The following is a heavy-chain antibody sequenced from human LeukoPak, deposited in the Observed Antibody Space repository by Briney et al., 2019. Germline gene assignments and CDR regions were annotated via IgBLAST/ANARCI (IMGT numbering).Heavy chain of an antibody. V-gene: IGHV1-2*02. Sequence: ASVKVSCKASGFTFTSYGISWVRQAPGQGLEWMGWINPNSGGTNYAQKFQGRVTMTRDTSINTAYMDLSGLRSDDSAVYYCARSMTTVTSWDYWGPGTLVTVSS. CDR2: INPNSGGT. J-gene: IGHJ4*02. CDR3: ARSMTTVTSWDY. D-gene: IGHD4-17*01. CDR1: GFTFTSYG.